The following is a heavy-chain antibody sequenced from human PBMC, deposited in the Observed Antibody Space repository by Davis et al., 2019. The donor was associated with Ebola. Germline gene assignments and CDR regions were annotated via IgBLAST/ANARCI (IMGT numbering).Heavy chain of an antibody. J-gene: IGHJ4*02. CDR2: FRYDGSNK. CDR1: GFTFSSYA. V-gene: IGHV3-30*02. D-gene: IGHD2-21*02. Sequence: GESLKISCAASGFTFSSYAMHWVRQAPGKGLEWVAFFRYDGSNKYYADSVKGRFSISRDNSENTLYLQMNSLRGEDTAVYYCAKEEANCGGDCYGYFDYWGQGTLVTVSS. CDR3: AKEEANCGGDCYGYFDY.